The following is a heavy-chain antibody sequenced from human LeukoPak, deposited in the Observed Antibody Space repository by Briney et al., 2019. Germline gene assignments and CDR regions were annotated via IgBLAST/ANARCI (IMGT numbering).Heavy chain of an antibody. J-gene: IGHJ4*02. V-gene: IGHV1-2*06. D-gene: IGHD3-22*01. CDR2: INPNSGGT. CDR3: ARVGYYESSGYYEY. CDR1: GYTLTDYY. Sequence: GASVKVSCKASGYTLTDYYVHWVRQAPGQGLEWMGRINPNSGGTSYAQKFQGRVTMTRDTSISTVYMELSRLRSDDTAVYYCARVGYYESSGYYEYWGQGTLVTVSS.